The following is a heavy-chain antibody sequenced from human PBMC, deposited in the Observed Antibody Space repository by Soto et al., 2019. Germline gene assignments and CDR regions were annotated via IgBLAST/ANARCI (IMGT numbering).Heavy chain of an antibody. J-gene: IGHJ4*02. D-gene: IGHD3-22*01. Sequence: VKVSCKASGYTFNRYAISWVRQAPGQGLEWMGWISAYNGNTNYAQKLQGRVTMTTDTSTSTAYMELRSLRSDDTAVYYCARLYYYDTSGYYSGEDYWGKGTLVTVP. CDR2: ISAYNGNT. V-gene: IGHV1-18*01. CDR1: GYTFNRYA. CDR3: ARLYYYDTSGYYSGEDY.